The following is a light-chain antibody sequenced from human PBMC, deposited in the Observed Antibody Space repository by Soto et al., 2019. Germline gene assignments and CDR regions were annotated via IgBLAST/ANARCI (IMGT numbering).Light chain of an antibody. V-gene: IGKV3-20*01. Sequence: EIVLTHSPGTLSLSPGERSSLTCRASQNVRSTSLAWYQHKSGQAPRLLIYDASSRATGIPDRFSGSGSGTDFTLTISRLEPGDFAMYYCQQYGTSSVTFGQGTRLEIK. CDR1: QNVRSTS. CDR3: QQYGTSSVT. CDR2: DAS. J-gene: IGKJ5*01.